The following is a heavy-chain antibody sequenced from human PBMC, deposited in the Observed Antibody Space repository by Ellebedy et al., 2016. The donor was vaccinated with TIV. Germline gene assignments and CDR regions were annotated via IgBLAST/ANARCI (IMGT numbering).Heavy chain of an antibody. Sequence: SETLSLTXTVSGASISSSSYYWGWIRQTPGKGLEWFGSISSSGSTYYNPSLKSRVTISVDTSKNQVSLNLTSVTAADTAVYYCARERGSYAPLTLPGRPIGGNNRFDSWGQGTLVTVSS. D-gene: IGHD3-16*01. CDR1: GASISSSSYY. V-gene: IGHV4-39*07. CDR2: ISSSGST. CDR3: ARERGSYAPLTLPGRPIGGNNRFDS. J-gene: IGHJ5*01.